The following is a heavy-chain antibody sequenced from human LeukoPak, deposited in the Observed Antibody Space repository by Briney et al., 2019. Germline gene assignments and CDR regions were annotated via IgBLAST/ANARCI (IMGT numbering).Heavy chain of an antibody. V-gene: IGHV1-2*02. CDR2: INPKSGGT. D-gene: IGHD5-18*01. J-gene: IGHJ4*02. Sequence: ASVKVSCKASGYTFTDYYMHWVRQAPGQGLEWMAWINPKSGGTNDAQNFQGRVTMTRDTSISTAYMELSRLRSDDTAVYYYARGGWTGYNYGSLPEYYFDYWGQGTLVIVSS. CDR1: GYTFTDYY. CDR3: ARGGWTGYNYGSLPEYYFDY.